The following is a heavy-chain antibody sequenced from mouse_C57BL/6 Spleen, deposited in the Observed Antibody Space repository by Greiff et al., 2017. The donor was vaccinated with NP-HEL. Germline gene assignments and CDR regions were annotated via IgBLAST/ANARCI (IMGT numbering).Heavy chain of an antibody. V-gene: IGHV5-9-1*02. CDR2: ISSGGDYI. CDR3: TRDVLLDYALDY. Sequence: EVQLVESGEGLVKPGGSLKLSCAASGFTFSSYAMSWVRQTPEKSLEWVAYISSGGDYIYYAETVKGRFTISRDKSRNTLYLQMSSLKTEDTAMYYCTRDVLLDYALDYWGQGTSVTVSS. CDR1: GFTFSSYA. D-gene: IGHD1-1*02. J-gene: IGHJ4*01.